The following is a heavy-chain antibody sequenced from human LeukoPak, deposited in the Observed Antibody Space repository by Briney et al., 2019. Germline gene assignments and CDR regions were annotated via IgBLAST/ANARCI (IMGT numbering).Heavy chain of an antibody. CDR2: LWCDAGNK. CDR1: CFTFSCYS. J-gene: IGHJ4*02. D-gene: IGHD2-21*02. V-gene: IGHV3-33*06. CDR3: AKDHGVWGDLPYFDY. Sequence: GGPLSFSCGASCFTFSCYSMRWGRRAPGKGLGWGIVLWCDAGNKYYADSVKGRFTIARDTSKNTLYLQMNSLRAEATAVYYCAKDHGVWGDLPYFDYWGQGTLVTVSP.